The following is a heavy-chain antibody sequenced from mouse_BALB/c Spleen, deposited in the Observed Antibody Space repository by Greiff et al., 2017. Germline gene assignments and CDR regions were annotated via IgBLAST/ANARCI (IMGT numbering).Heavy chain of an antibody. V-gene: IGHV5-4*02. J-gene: IGHJ4*01. CDR3: ARGGGNYPHYYAMDY. Sequence: DVKLVESGGGLVKPGGSLKLSCAASGFTFSDYYMYWVRQTPEKRLEWVATISDGGSYTYYPDSVKGRFTISRDNAKNNLYLQMSSLRSEDTAMYYCARGGGNYPHYYAMDYWGQGTSVTVSS. D-gene: IGHD2-1*01. CDR2: ISDGGSYT. CDR1: GFTFSDYY.